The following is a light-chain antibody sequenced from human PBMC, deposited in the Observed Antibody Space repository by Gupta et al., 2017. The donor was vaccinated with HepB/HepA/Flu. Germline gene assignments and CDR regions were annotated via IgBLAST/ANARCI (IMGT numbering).Light chain of an antibody. V-gene: IGKV3-15*01. CDR1: QDIKTS. J-gene: IGKJ4*01. CDR2: DAS. CDR3: EQEKHWPIT. Sequence: EIVMTQSPATLSVSPGERATLSCRASQDIKTSLAWYQHKPGQVPRLLIYDASTRASGFPARFSGSGSGTEFTLTISCRQSEDFAVYYCEQEKHWPITFGGGTKVEIK.